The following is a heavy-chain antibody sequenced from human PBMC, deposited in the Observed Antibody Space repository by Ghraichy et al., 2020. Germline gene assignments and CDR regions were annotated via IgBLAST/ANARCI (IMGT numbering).Heavy chain of an antibody. Sequence: SETLSLTCTVSGGSISSGGYYWSWIRQHPGKGLEWIGYIYYSGSTYYNPSLKSRVTISVDTSKNQFSLKLSPVTAADTAVYYCARLRYFDWIREADYWGQGTLVTVSS. D-gene: IGHD3-9*01. V-gene: IGHV4-31*03. CDR3: ARLRYFDWIREADY. J-gene: IGHJ4*02. CDR2: IYYSGST. CDR1: GGSISSGGYY.